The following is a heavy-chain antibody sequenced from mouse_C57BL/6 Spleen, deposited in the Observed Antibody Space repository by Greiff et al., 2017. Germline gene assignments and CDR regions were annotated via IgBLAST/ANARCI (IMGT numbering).Heavy chain of an antibody. D-gene: IGHD2-1*01. J-gene: IGHJ4*01. V-gene: IGHV1-15*01. Sequence: VQLVESGAELVRPGASVTLSCKASGYTFTNYEMHWVKQTPVHGLEWIGAIDPETGGTAYNQKFKGKAILTADKSSSTAYMELHSLTSEDSAVYYCTRSLDGNYEDYAMDYWGQGTSVTVSS. CDR2: IDPETGGT. CDR3: TRSLDGNYEDYAMDY. CDR1: GYTFTNYE.